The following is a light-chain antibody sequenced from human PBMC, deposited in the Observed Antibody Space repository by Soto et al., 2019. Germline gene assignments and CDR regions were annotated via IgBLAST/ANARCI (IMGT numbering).Light chain of an antibody. CDR1: QSVSSN. V-gene: IGKV3-15*01. Sequence: EIVMTQSPATLSVSPGERVTLSCRASQSVSSNLVWYHQKPGQAPRLLIYDASTRATGIPARYSGSGSGTEFNFTISSLQSEDFAVYFCQQYNKWLRTFGQGTKVDIK. CDR2: DAS. CDR3: QQYNKWLRT. J-gene: IGKJ1*01.